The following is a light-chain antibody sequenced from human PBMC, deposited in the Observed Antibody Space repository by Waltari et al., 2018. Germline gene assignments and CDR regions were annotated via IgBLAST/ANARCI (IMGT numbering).Light chain of an antibody. J-gene: IGKJ4*01. V-gene: IGKV1-39*01. Sequence: DIQMTQSPSSLSASVGDRVTITCRASQSISSYLNWYQQKPGKAPKLLIYAESSLQSGVPSRFSGSGSGTDFTLTINSLQPEDFATYYCQQSYSTPLTFGGGTKVEIK. CDR1: QSISSY. CDR3: QQSYSTPLT. CDR2: AES.